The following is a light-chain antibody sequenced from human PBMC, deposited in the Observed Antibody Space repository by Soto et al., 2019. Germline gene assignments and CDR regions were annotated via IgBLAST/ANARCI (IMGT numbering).Light chain of an antibody. J-gene: IGKJ3*01. Sequence: EIVLTQSPGTLSLSPGERATLSCRASQSVSSIYLAWYQQKPGQAPRLLIYGASSRGTGIPDRFSGSGSGTAFTLTISMLEPEDFAEYYCQQYDSSPVTFGPGTKVDIK. CDR3: QQYDSSPVT. CDR1: QSVSSIY. V-gene: IGKV3-20*01. CDR2: GAS.